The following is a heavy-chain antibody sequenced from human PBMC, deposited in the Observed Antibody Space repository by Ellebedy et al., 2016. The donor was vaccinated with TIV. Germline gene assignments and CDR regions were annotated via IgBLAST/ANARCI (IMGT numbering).Heavy chain of an antibody. J-gene: IGHJ4*02. Sequence: GESLKISCVASGFTFSNYNMNWVRQSPGKGLAWVSSIRSTDSDKYYAESVKGRFTISRDNAQATLFLQRNSLRAEDTAVYFRSRGWSTPDSWGQGTLVIVSS. CDR1: GFTFSNYN. CDR2: IRSTDSDK. CDR3: SRGWSTPDS. V-gene: IGHV3-21*06. D-gene: IGHD2-15*01.